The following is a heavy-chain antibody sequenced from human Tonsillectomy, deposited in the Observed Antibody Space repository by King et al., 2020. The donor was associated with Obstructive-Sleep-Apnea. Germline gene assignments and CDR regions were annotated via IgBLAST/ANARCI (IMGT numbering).Heavy chain of an antibody. CDR3: ARAAAPFFEY. D-gene: IGHD2-2*01. V-gene: IGHV3-49*03. J-gene: IGHJ4*02. CDR2: IRGRPYRGTT. CDR1: GCTFADDA. Sequence: VQLVESGGGLVQPGRSLRLSCTTSGCTFADDAITWIRQAPGQGLEWLGFIRGRPYRGTTEYAASVRGRFTISRDDSKNIAYLQMDSLKIEDTAFYYCARAAAPFFEYWGQGTLVTVSS.